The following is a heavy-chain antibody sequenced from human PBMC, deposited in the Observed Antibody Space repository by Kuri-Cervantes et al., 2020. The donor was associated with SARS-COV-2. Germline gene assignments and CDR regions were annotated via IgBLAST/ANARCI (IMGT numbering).Heavy chain of an antibody. V-gene: IGHV1-69*04. D-gene: IGHD5-18*01. CDR1: GGTFSSYT. Sequence: SVKVSCKASGGTFSSYTISWVRQAPGQGLEWMGRIIPILGIANYAQKFQGRVTITADKSTSTVYMELSSLRSEDTAVYYCARDQMDTAVVTDGMDVWGQGTTVTVSS. CDR2: IIPILGIA. J-gene: IGHJ6*02. CDR3: ARDQMDTAVVTDGMDV.